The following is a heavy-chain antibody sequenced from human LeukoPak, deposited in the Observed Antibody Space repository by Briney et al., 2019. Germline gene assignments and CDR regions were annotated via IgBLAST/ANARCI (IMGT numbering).Heavy chain of an antibody. Sequence: ASVKVSCKASGYTFTSYYMHWVRQAPGQGLEWMGWINPNSGGTNYAQKFQGRVTMTRDTSISTAYMELSRLRSDDTAVYYCARDLPYGSGSYPVPGDYWGQGILVIVSS. CDR3: ARDLPYGSGSYPVPGDY. D-gene: IGHD3-10*01. J-gene: IGHJ4*02. CDR1: GYTFTSYY. V-gene: IGHV1-2*02. CDR2: INPNSGGT.